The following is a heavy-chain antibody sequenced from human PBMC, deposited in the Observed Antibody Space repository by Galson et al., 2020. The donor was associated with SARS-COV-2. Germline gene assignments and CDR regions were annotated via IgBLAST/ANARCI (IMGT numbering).Heavy chain of an antibody. J-gene: IGHJ3*02. CDR2: IKSKTDGGTT. D-gene: IGHD3-22*01. CDR1: GFTFSNAW. Sequence: TGGSLRLSCAASGFTFSNAWMSWVRQAPGKGLEWVGRIKSKTDGGTTDYAAPVKGRFTISRDDSKNTLYLQMNSLKTEDTAVYYCTTDGSLIGMIVVADDVAFDIWGQGTMVTVSS. V-gene: IGHV3-15*01. CDR3: TTDGSLIGMIVVADDVAFDI.